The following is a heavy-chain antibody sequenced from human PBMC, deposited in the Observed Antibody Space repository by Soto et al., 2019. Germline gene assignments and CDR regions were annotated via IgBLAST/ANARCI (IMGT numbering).Heavy chain of an antibody. D-gene: IGHD2-15*01. CDR3: ARGFCSGGRCTVDY. CDR1: GFIFSDYS. Sequence: GSLRLSCAASGFIFSDYSMYWVRQAPGKGLEWVSSIKSGSSYMYYTDSVQGRFTVSRDNAKNSLFLQMNSLRVDDSAVYYCARGFCSGGRCTVDYWGQGTLVTVSS. CDR2: IKSGSSYM. V-gene: IGHV3-21*01. J-gene: IGHJ4*02.